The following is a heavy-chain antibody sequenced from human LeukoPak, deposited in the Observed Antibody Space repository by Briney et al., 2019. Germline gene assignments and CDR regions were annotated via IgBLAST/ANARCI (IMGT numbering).Heavy chain of an antibody. J-gene: IGHJ4*02. CDR3: ARSRVARIRLPLGYFDY. Sequence: SSETLSLTCTVSGGSISSGGYYWSWIRQHPGKGLEWIGYIYYSGSTYYNPSLKSRVTISVDTSKNQFSLKLSSVTAADTAVYYCARSRVARIRLPLGYFDYWGQGTLVTVSS. CDR2: IYYSGST. D-gene: IGHD5-12*01. V-gene: IGHV4-31*03. CDR1: GGSISSGGYY.